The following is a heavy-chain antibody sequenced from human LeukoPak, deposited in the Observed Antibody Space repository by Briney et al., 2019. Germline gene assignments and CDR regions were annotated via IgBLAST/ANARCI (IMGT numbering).Heavy chain of an antibody. CDR1: GGSISSYY. CDR3: ARSGEVVVAAVPYGMDV. D-gene: IGHD2-15*01. CDR2: IYYSGST. V-gene: IGHV4-59*01. Sequence: SETLSLTCTVSGGSISSYYWSWIRQPPGKGLEWIGYIYYSGSTNYNPSLKSRVTISVDTSKNQFSLKLSSVTAADTAVYYCARSGEVVVAAVPYGMDVWGQGTTVTVS. J-gene: IGHJ6*02.